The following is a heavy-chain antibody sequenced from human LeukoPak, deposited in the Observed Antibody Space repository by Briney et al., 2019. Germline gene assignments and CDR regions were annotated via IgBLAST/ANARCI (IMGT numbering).Heavy chain of an antibody. CDR1: GFSFSSYE. D-gene: IGHD2-15*01. CDR3: ARGAPRDCSPSSCSLFDH. J-gene: IGHJ4*01. CDR2: ISSSGGNI. V-gene: IGHV3-48*03. Sequence: GGSLRLSCAASGFSFSSYEMIWVRQAPGKGLEWISYISSSGGNIYYADSVKGRFTISRDNAKSSLYLQMNSLRAEDTAVYYCARGAPRDCSPSSCSLFDHWGRGTQVIVSS.